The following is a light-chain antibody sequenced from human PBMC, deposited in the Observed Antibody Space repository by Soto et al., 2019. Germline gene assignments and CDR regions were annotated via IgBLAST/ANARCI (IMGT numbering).Light chain of an antibody. CDR1: QSVSSN. V-gene: IGKV3-15*01. J-gene: IGKJ1*01. CDR3: QKYNSVWT. CDR2: GAS. Sequence: EIVMTQSPVTLSVSPGERATLSCRASQSVSSNLAWYQQKPGQAPRLLIYGASTRATGIPARFSGSGSGTEFTLTISSLQSEDFAVYYCQKYNSVWTFGQGTKVDIK.